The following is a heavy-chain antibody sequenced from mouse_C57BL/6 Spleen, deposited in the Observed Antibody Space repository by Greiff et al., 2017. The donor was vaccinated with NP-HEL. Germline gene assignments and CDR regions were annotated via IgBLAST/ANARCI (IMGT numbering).Heavy chain of an antibody. CDR3: ARGSITTVVEGYFDV. CDR1: GYTFTSYW. CDR2: IYPSDSET. J-gene: IGHJ1*03. Sequence: QVQLQQSGAELVRPGSSVKLSCKASGYTFTSYWMDWVKQRPGQGLEWIGNIYPSDSETHYNQKFKDKATLTVDKSSSTAYMQLSSLTSEDSAVYYCARGSITTVVEGYFDVWGTGTTVTVSS. D-gene: IGHD1-1*01. V-gene: IGHV1-61*01.